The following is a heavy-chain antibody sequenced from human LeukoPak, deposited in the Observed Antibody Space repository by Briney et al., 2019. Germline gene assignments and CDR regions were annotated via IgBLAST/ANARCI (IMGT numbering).Heavy chain of an antibody. D-gene: IGHD3-22*01. J-gene: IGHJ4*02. V-gene: IGHV4-34*01. CDR2: INHSGST. CDR1: GGSFSGYY. Sequence: PSETLSLTCAVYGGSFSGYYWSWIRQPPGKGLEWIGEINHSGSTNYNPSLKSRVTISVDTSKNQFSLKLSSVTAADTAVYYCASYYDSLDYWGQGTLVTVSS. CDR3: ASYYDSLDY.